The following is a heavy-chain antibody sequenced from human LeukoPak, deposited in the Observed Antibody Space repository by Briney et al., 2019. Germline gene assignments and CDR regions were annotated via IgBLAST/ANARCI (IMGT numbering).Heavy chain of an antibody. Sequence: GGSLRLSCAASGFTFSSYGMHWVRQAPGKGLEWVAFIRYDGSNKYYADSVKGRFTISRDNSKNTLYLQMNSLRAEDTAVYSCARGLMILGVADYWGQGTLVIVSS. V-gene: IGHV3-30*02. CDR2: IRYDGSNK. CDR3: ARGLMILGVADY. J-gene: IGHJ4*02. CDR1: GFTFSSYG. D-gene: IGHD3-10*01.